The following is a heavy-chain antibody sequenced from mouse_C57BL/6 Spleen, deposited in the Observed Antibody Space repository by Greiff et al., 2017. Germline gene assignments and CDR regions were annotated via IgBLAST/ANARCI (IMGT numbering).Heavy chain of an antibody. CDR1: GYTFTDYN. CDR2: INPNNGGT. Sequence: VQLQQSGPELVKPGASVKMSCKASGYTFTDYNMHWVKQSHGKSLEWIGYINPNNGGTSYHQKFKGKATLTVNKSSSTAYMELRSLTSEDSSVYYCAREGLYSNYDYYAKDYWGQGTSVTVSS. D-gene: IGHD2-5*01. V-gene: IGHV1-22*01. J-gene: IGHJ4*01. CDR3: AREGLYSNYDYYAKDY.